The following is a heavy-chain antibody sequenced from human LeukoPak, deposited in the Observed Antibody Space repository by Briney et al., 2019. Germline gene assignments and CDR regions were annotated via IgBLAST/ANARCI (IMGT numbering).Heavy chain of an antibody. CDR3: ARDFGYCSSTSCYDNWFDP. J-gene: IGHJ5*02. Sequence: KPSETLSLTCTVSVGSISSYYWSWIRQPPGKGLEWIGYIYYSGSTNYNPSLKSRVTISVDTSKNQFSLKLSSVTAADTAVYYCARDFGYCSSTSCYDNWFDPWGQGTLVTVSS. CDR2: IYYSGST. V-gene: IGHV4-59*01. D-gene: IGHD2-2*01. CDR1: VGSISSYY.